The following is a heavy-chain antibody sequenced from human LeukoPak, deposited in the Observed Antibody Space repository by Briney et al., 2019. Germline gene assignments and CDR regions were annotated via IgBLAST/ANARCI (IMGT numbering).Heavy chain of an antibody. Sequence: ASVKVSCKASGYTFTSYDINWVRQATGQGLEWMGWMNPNSGNTGYAQKFQGRVTMTRNTSISTAYMELSSLRSEDTAVYYCARSEHDYGDYVAANWFDPWGQGTLVTVSS. CDR1: GYTFTSYD. V-gene: IGHV1-8*01. D-gene: IGHD4-17*01. CDR3: ARSEHDYGDYVAANWFDP. J-gene: IGHJ5*02. CDR2: MNPNSGNT.